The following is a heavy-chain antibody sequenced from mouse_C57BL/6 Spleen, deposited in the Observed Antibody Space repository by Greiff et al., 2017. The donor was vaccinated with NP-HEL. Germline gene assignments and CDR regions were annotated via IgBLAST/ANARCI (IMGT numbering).Heavy chain of an antibody. Sequence: EVQLQQSGAELVRPGASVKLSCTASGFNIKDYYMHWVKQRPEQGLEWIGRIDPEDGDTEYAPKFQGKDTTTADTSSNTAYLPLSSLTSEDTAVYYCTSYYYVSIHFDYWVPGTTLTVSS. V-gene: IGHV14-1*01. CDR2: IDPEDGDT. CDR3: TSYYYVSIHFDY. CDR1: GFNIKDYY. D-gene: IGHD1-1*01. J-gene: IGHJ2*01.